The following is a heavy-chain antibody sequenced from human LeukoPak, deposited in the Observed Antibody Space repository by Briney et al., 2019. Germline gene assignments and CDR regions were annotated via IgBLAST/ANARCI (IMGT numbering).Heavy chain of an antibody. CDR3: AKDGIVVVTAIFDY. CDR1: GFTFSDYY. V-gene: IGHV3-23*01. D-gene: IGHD2-21*02. CDR2: ISGSGGST. Sequence: GGSLRLSCAASGFTFSDYYMSWIRQAPGKGLEWVSAISGSGGSTYYADSVKGRFTISRDNSKNTLYLQMNSLRAEDTAVYYCAKDGIVVVTAIFDYWGQGTLVTVSS. J-gene: IGHJ4*02.